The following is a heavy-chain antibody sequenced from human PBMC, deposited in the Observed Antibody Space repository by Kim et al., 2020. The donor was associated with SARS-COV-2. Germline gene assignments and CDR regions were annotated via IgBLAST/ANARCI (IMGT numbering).Heavy chain of an antibody. V-gene: IGHV3-15*01. CDR3: TPSLHGDGDY. J-gene: IGHJ4*02. CDR2: TT. D-gene: IGHD4-17*01. Sequence: TTDYAAPVKGRFTISRDDSKNTLYLQMNSLKTEDTAVYYCTPSLHGDGDYWGQGTLVTVSS.